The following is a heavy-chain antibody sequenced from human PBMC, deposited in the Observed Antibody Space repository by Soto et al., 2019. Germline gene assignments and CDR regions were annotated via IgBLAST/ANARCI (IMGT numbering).Heavy chain of an antibody. CDR2: IVPSFGMA. CDR3: AREIAALGVHF. CDR1: GGNFKNYG. Sequence: QVQLVQSGAEVKKPGSSVRVSCKTTGGNFKNYGLSWVRQAPGRGLEWMGGIVPSFGMANHGQIFQGRVTLTADQSTDTVYMDLSSLKSQDTAIYYCAREIAALGVHFWGQGTLVTVSS. J-gene: IGHJ4*02. V-gene: IGHV1-69*12. D-gene: IGHD2-21*01.